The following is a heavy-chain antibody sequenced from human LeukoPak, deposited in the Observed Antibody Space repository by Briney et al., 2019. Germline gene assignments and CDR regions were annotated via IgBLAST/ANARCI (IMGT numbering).Heavy chain of an antibody. Sequence: PSETLSLTCTVSGGSVSSGLYYWSWIRQPPGKGLEWIGYIYYSGSTNCDPSLKSRVTISVDTSKNRFSLKLSSVTAADTAVYYCARRGYDSSGYYYAYWGQGTLVTVSS. CDR3: ARRGYDSSGYYYAY. CDR1: GGSVSSGLYY. CDR2: IYYSGST. V-gene: IGHV4-61*01. D-gene: IGHD3-22*01. J-gene: IGHJ4*02.